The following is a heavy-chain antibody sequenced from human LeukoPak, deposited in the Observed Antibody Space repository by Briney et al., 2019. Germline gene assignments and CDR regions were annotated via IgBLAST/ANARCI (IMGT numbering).Heavy chain of an antibody. J-gene: IGHJ6*02. Sequence: SGRSLRLSCTASGFSFSSYGMHWVRQAPGKGLEWVASIWYDGSNTNYVDSVKGRFTISRDNSKSTLYLQMNSLRAEDTAIYYCAKRHDSSGYSYYYSMDVWGQGTTVTVSS. CDR2: IWYDGSNT. CDR3: AKRHDSSGYSYYYSMDV. D-gene: IGHD3-22*01. V-gene: IGHV3-33*06. CDR1: GFSFSSYG.